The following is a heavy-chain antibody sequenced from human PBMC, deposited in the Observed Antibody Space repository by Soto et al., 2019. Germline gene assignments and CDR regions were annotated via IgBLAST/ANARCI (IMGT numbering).Heavy chain of an antibody. D-gene: IGHD5-18*01. CDR1: GYSISSGYY. V-gene: IGHV4-38-2*02. CDR2: IYHSGST. Sequence: SETLSLTCAVSGYSISSGYYWGWIRQPPGKGLEWIGSIYHSGSTYYNPSLKSRVTISVDTSKNQFSLKLSSVTAADTAVYYCAREGGYSYGYFDYWGQGTLVTSPQ. J-gene: IGHJ4*02. CDR3: AREGGYSYGYFDY.